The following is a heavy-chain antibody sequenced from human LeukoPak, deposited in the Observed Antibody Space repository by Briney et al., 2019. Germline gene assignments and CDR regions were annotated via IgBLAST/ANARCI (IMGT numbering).Heavy chain of an antibody. J-gene: IGHJ4*02. CDR2: ISYDGSNK. V-gene: IGHV3-30*04. CDR3: VRANGAGDYGDESLAY. D-gene: IGHD4-17*01. Sequence: GGSLRLSCAASGFTFSSYAMHWVRQAPGKGLEWVAVISYDGSNKYYADSVKGRFTISRDNSKNTLYLQMNSLRAEDTAVYYCVRANGAGDYGDESLAYWGQGTLVTVSS. CDR1: GFTFSSYA.